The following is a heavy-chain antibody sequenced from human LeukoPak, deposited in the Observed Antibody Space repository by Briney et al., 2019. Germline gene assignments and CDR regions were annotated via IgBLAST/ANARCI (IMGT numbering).Heavy chain of an antibody. CDR2: IRSKANSYVT. J-gene: IGHJ4*02. V-gene: IGHV3-73*01. D-gene: IGHD6-19*01. Sequence: PGGSLRLSCAASGFTFSGSAMRWVRQASGKGLEWVGRIRSKANSYVTAYAASVKGRFTISRDDSKNTAYLQMNSLKTEDTAVYYCSEGYSSAGIGYWGQGTLVTLSS. CDR3: SEGYSSAGIGY. CDR1: GFTFSGSA.